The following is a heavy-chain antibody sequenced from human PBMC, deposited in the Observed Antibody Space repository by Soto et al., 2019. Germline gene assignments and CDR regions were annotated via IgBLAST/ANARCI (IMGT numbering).Heavy chain of an antibody. Sequence: GGSLRLSCAASGFTFSSYGMHWVRQAPGKGLEWVAVISYDGSNKYYADSVKGRFTISRDNSKNTLYLQMNSLRAEDTAVYYCAKGGGRDGYNLSIDFDYWGQGTLVTVSS. D-gene: IGHD5-12*01. CDR2: ISYDGSNK. J-gene: IGHJ4*02. CDR1: GFTFSSYG. V-gene: IGHV3-30*18. CDR3: AKGGGRDGYNLSIDFDY.